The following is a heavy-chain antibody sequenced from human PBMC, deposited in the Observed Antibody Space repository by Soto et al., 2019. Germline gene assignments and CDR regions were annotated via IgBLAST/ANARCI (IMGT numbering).Heavy chain of an antibody. CDR3: ARDTVYCSGGSCYSWFDP. Sequence: SVKVSCKASGGTFSSYAISWVRQAPGQGLEWMGGIIPIFGTANYAQKFQGRVTITADESTSTAYMELSSLRSEDTAVYYCARDTVYCSGGSCYSWFDPWGQGTLVTVSS. V-gene: IGHV1-69*13. D-gene: IGHD2-15*01. CDR2: IIPIFGTA. J-gene: IGHJ5*02. CDR1: GGTFSSYA.